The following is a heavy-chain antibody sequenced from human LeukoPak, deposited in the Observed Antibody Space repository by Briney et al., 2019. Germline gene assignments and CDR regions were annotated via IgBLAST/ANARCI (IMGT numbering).Heavy chain of an antibody. CDR2: ISWNSGSI. J-gene: IGHJ4*02. V-gene: IGHV3-9*01. CDR3: AKGTAGSCSGSSCYPLDS. CDR1: GFTFDDYA. Sequence: GRSLRLSCAASGFTFDDYAMHWVRQAPGKGLEWVSGISWNSGSIGYADSVKGRFTISRDNAKNSLYLQMNSLRVEDTAVYYCAKGTAGSCSGSSCYPLDSWGQGTLVTVSS. D-gene: IGHD2-2*01.